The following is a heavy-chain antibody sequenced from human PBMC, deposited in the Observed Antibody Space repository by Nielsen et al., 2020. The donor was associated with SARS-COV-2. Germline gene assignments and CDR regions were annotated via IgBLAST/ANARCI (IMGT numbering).Heavy chain of an antibody. V-gene: IGHV3-7*01. CDR3: ARGESWATLDY. J-gene: IGHJ4*02. Sequence: GGSLRLSCAASGFTFSSYWMTWVRQAPGKGLEWVANIKQDGSEKYYVDSVRGRFTISRDNAKNSLYLQMNSLGAEDTAVYYCARGESWATLDYWGQGTLVTVSS. CDR2: IKQDGSEK. D-gene: IGHD5-12*01. CDR1: GFTFSSYW.